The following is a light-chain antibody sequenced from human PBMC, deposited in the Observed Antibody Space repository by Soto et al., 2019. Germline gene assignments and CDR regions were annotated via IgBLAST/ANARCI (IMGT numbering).Light chain of an antibody. V-gene: IGLV2-14*01. J-gene: IGLJ2*01. CDR3: SSYTSSRTLAA. CDR2: DVS. Sequence: QSALTQPASVSGSPGQSITISCTGTSGDVGGYNYVSWYQQHPGRAPELMIYDVSNRPSGISTRFSGSKSGNTASLTISGLQTEDEADYYCSSYTSSRTLAAFGGGTKLTVL. CDR1: SGDVGGYNY.